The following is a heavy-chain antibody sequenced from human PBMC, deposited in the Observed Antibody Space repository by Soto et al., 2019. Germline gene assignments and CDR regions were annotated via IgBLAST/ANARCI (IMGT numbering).Heavy chain of an antibody. CDR1: GFTFSSYA. Sequence: EVQLLESGGGLVQPGGSLRLSCAASGFTFSSYAMSWVRQAPGKGLEWVSAISGSGGSTYYADSVKGRFTISRDNSKNTLYLQMNSLRAEDTAVYYGAMVPKTPYGYKDYWGQGTLVTVSS. V-gene: IGHV3-23*01. CDR3: AMVPKTPYGYKDY. D-gene: IGHD5-18*01. CDR2: ISGSGGST. J-gene: IGHJ4*02.